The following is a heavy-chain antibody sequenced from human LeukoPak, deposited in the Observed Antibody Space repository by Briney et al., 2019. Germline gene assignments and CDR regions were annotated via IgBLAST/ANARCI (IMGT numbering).Heavy chain of an antibody. CDR1: GFTVSSKY. CDR2: IYSGGDT. V-gene: IGHV3-53*01. Sequence: GGSLRLSCAVSGFTVSSKYMSWVRQAPGKGLEWVSVIYSGGDTYYADSVKGRFTISRDNSKNTLYLQMNSLRAEDTAVYYCVGEAGLQLYWGQGTLVTVSS. D-gene: IGHD5-18*01. CDR3: VGEAGLQLY. J-gene: IGHJ4*02.